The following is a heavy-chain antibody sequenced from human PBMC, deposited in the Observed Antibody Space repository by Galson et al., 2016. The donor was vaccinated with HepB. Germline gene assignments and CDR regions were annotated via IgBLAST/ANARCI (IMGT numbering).Heavy chain of an antibody. J-gene: IGHJ3*02. CDR2: ISSSSSYI. CDR3: ARTYYDYVWGSYRQGFDAFEI. D-gene: IGHD3-16*02. V-gene: IGHV3-21*01. Sequence: SLRLSCAASGFTFSSYSMNWVRQAPGKGLEWVSSISSSSSYIYYADSVKGRFTISRDNAKNSLYLQMNSLRAEDTAVYYCARTYYDYVWGSYRQGFDAFEIWGQGTMVTVSS. CDR1: GFTFSSYS.